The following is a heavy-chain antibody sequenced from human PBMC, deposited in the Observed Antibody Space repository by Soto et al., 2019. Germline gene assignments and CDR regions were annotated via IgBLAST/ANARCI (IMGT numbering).Heavy chain of an antibody. J-gene: IGHJ3*02. V-gene: IGHV4-31*03. D-gene: IGHD1-26*01. CDR2: IYYSGST. Sequence: SETLSLTCTVSGGSISSGGYYWSWIRQHPGKGLEWIGYIYYSGSTYYNPSLKSRVTISVDTSKNQFSLKLSSVTAADTAVYYCARESSGGGGVGATGTFDIWGQGTMVTVSS. CDR1: GGSISSGGYY. CDR3: ARESSGGGGVGATGTFDI.